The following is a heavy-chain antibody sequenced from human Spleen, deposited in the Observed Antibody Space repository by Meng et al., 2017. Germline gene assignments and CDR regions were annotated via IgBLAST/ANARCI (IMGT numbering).Heavy chain of an antibody. J-gene: IGHJ1*01. CDR3: ARVFKGCSGGSCYLTLEYFQH. Sequence: ASVKVSCKPSGYNFPDYYIHWVRLAPGQGLEWMGHIDPKSGDTRYAQKFQGRVTMTRDTSISAAYMELSRLRSDDTAVYYCARVFKGCSGGSCYLTLEYFQHWGQGTRVT. D-gene: IGHD2-15*01. CDR2: IDPKSGDT. CDR1: GYNFPDYY. V-gene: IGHV1-2*06.